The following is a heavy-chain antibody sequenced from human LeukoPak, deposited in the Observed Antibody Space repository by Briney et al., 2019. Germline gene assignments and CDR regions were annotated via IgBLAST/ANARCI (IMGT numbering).Heavy chain of an antibody. J-gene: IGHJ4*02. D-gene: IGHD1-26*01. CDR2: INNYNDNT. V-gene: IGHV1-18*01. CDR3: ARGLGDGVGGPGAY. CDR1: GYTFTNYC. Sequence: ATVKFFCKASGYTFTNYCITWMRHPPGQGLVWMGRINNYNDNTNYTQKLQDRLTITTDTYTNTPYMEQRSLRSADTAVFNCARGLGDGVGGPGAYWGQGALVTVSS.